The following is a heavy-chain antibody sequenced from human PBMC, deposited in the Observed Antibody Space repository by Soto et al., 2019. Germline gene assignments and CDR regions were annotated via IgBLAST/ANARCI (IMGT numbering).Heavy chain of an antibody. J-gene: IGHJ4*02. Sequence: GASVKVSCKASGYIFTGYYMHWVRQAPGQGLEWMGWINPNSGGTNYAQKFQGRVTMTRDTSISTAYMELSRLRSDDTAVYYCARGLFTWIQLLPGGYWGQGTRVTVSS. CDR3: ARGLFTWIQLLPGGY. CDR2: INPNSGGT. D-gene: IGHD5-18*01. CDR1: GYIFTGYY. V-gene: IGHV1-2*02.